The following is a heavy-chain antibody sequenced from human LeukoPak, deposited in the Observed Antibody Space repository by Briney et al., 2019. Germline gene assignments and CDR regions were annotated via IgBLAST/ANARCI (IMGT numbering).Heavy chain of an antibody. CDR2: IYYSGST. V-gene: IGHV4-39*01. CDR1: GGSISSSSYY. CDR3: ASSSGYTSFDY. J-gene: IGHJ4*02. D-gene: IGHD3-22*01. Sequence: PSETLSLTCTLSGGSISSSSYYWGWLRQPPGKGLEWFGSIYYSGSTYYNPSLKRRVTISVHTSKHQFSLKLSSVTAADTAVYYCASSSGYTSFDYWGQGTLVTVSS.